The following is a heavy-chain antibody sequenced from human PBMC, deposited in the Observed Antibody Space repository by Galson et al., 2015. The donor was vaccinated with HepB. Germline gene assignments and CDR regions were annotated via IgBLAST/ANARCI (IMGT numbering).Heavy chain of an antibody. CDR2: ISGSGGST. CDR3: AKDRSEGYFDWLPLDAFDI. CDR1: GFTFSSYA. J-gene: IGHJ3*02. D-gene: IGHD3-9*01. Sequence: SLRLSCAASGFTFSSYAMSWVRQAPGKGLEWVSAISGSGGSTYYADSVKGRLTISRDNSKNTLYLQMNSLRAEDTAVYYCAKDRSEGYFDWLPLDAFDIWGQGTMVTVSS. V-gene: IGHV3-23*01.